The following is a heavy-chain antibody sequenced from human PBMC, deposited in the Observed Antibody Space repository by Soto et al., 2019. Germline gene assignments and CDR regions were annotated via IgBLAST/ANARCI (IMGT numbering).Heavy chain of an antibody. CDR1: GGSISSGGYS. D-gene: IGHD6-19*01. V-gene: IGHV4-61*08. J-gene: IGHJ4*02. CDR3: ARLVAVAGTPLLDY. CDR2: IYYSGST. Sequence: PSETLSLTCAVSGGSISSGGYSWSWIRQPPGKGLEWIGYIYYSGSTNYNPSLKSRVTISVDTSKNQFSLKLSSVTAADTAVYYCARLVAVAGTPLLDYWGQGTLVTVSS.